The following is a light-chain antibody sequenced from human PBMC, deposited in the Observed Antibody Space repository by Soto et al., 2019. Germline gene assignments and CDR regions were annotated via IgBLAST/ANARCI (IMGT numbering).Light chain of an antibody. CDR1: QGISNS. V-gene: IGKV3-15*01. J-gene: IGKJ4*01. CDR3: QQYNKWPPLT. Sequence: EIVLTQSPATLSVSPGERATLSCRASQGISNSLAWYQQKPGQAPRLLIYRASTRATGIPARFSGSGSGTEFTLTISSLQSEDFAVYYCQQYNKWPPLTFGGGTKVEIQ. CDR2: RAS.